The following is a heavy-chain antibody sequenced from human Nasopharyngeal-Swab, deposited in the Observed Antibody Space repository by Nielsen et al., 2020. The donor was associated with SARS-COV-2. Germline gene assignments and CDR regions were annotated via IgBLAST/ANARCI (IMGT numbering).Heavy chain of an antibody. CDR3: ARRAYCSGGSCYSPYYYYMDV. CDR2: IDPSDSYT. Sequence: GGSLRLSCKGSGSSFTSYWISWARQLPGKGLEWMGRIDPSDSYTNYSPSFQGHVTISADKSISTAYLQWSSLKASDTAMYYCARRAYCSGGSCYSPYYYYMDVWGKGTTVTVSS. CDR1: GSSFTSYW. D-gene: IGHD2-15*01. V-gene: IGHV5-10-1*01. J-gene: IGHJ6*03.